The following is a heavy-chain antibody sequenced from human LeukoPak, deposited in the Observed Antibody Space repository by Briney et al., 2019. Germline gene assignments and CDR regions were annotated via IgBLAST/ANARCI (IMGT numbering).Heavy chain of an antibody. CDR1: GFTFSSYW. D-gene: IGHD6-13*01. CDR2: MSTDGSST. V-gene: IGHV3-74*03. CDR3: ARDPRYSRHLSPFDY. J-gene: IGHJ4*02. Sequence: GGSLRLSCGASGFTFSSYWMHWVRQAPGKGLVWVSSMSTDGSSTTYAESVRGRFTISRDNAKNSLYLQMNSLRAEDTAVYYCARDPRYSRHLSPFDYWGQGTLVTVSS.